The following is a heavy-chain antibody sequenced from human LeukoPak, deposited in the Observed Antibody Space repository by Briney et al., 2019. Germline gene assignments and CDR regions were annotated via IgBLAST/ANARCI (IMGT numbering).Heavy chain of an antibody. CDR2: TYTSGST. J-gene: IGHJ4*02. D-gene: IGHD1-1*01. CDR1: GGSISNYY. V-gene: IGHV4-4*07. CDR3: AREQGTGTSSRYFDY. Sequence: PSETLSLTCAVSGGSISNYYWSWIRQPAGNGLEWIGRTYTSGSTNYNPSLKSRVTMSVDTSKNQFSLKLNSVTAADTAVYYCAREQGTGTSSRYFDYWGQGTLVTVSS.